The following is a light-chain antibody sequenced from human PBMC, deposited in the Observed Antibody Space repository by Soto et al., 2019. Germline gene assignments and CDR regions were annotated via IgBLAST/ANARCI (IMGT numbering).Light chain of an antibody. Sequence: QAVLTQPPSASGTPGQRVIISCSGSSSNIGRDTVNWYRQFPGTAPKLLIYSNNQRPSGVPDRFSGSKSGTSASLAISGLQSEDDADYYCAVWDDSLNGLWVFGGGTKLTVL. V-gene: IGLV1-44*01. CDR3: AVWDDSLNGLWV. J-gene: IGLJ3*02. CDR2: SNN. CDR1: SSNIGRDT.